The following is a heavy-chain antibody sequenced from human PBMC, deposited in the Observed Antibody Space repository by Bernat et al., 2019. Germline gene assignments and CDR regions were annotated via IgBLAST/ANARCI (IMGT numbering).Heavy chain of an antibody. D-gene: IGHD4-23*01. CDR1: GYSFTSYW. CDR3: ARHIGGNRDAFDI. Sequence: EVQLVQSGAEVKKPGESLSISSKGSGYSFTSYWVSWVRQMPGKGLEWMGRIDPSDSYTNYSPSFQGNVTISDDKSNSTAYLQWSSLKASDTAMYYCARHIGGNRDAFDIWGQGTMVTVSS. J-gene: IGHJ3*02. CDR2: IDPSDSYT. V-gene: IGHV5-10-1*03.